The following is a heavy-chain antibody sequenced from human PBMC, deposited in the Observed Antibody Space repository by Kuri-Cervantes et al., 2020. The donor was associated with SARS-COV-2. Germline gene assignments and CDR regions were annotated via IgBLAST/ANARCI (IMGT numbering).Heavy chain of an antibody. J-gene: IGHJ3*01. Sequence: GESLKISCAASGFTFSSYSMNWVRQAPGKGLEWVSSISSSSSYIYYADSVKGRFTISRDNSKNTLYLQMNSPRADDTAVYHCAKSLADWTNDAYDAWGQGTTVTVSS. CDR2: ISSSSSYI. CDR3: AKSLADWTNDAYDA. CDR1: GFTFSSYS. V-gene: IGHV3-21*04. D-gene: IGHD3-9*01.